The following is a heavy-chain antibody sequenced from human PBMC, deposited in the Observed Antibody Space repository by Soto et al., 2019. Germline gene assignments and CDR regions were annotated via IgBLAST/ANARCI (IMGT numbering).Heavy chain of an antibody. D-gene: IGHD6-19*01. J-gene: IGHJ4*02. CDR1: GLIFSDYH. CDR3: ARSGGQWPLDY. V-gene: IGHV3-11*01. Sequence: GGSLRLSCAASGLIFSDYHMTWVRQAPGKGLEWVAYIRNNFIITDYAESVKGRFTVSRDNAKNSLYLQMNNLRAEDTAVYYCARSGGQWPLDYWGQGTLVTVSS. CDR2: IRNNFIIT.